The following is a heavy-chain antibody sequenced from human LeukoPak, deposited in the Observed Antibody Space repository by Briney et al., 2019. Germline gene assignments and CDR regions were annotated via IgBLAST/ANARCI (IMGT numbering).Heavy chain of an antibody. D-gene: IGHD4-11*01. CDR2: INPIGGTT. Sequence: ASVKVSCKASGYTFTSYGINWLRQAPGQGLEWMGIINPIGGTTDYAQKFQGRVTMTRDTSTSTVYMELSSLRSEDTAVYYCARQQGLQNLNFDYWGQGTLVTVSS. V-gene: IGHV1-46*01. J-gene: IGHJ4*02. CDR1: GYTFTSYG. CDR3: ARQQGLQNLNFDY.